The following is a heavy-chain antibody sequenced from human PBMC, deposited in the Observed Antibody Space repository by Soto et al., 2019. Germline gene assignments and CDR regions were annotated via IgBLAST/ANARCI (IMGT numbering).Heavy chain of an antibody. CDR3: ARDLLAAAGADY. V-gene: IGHV1-2*02. Sequence: ASVKVSCKASGYTFTGYYMHLVGQAPGQGLEWMGWINPNSGGTNYAQKFQGRVTMTRDTSISTAYMELSRLRSDDTAVYYCARDLLAAAGADYWGQGTLVTVSS. D-gene: IGHD6-13*01. CDR1: GYTFTGYY. J-gene: IGHJ4*02. CDR2: INPNSGGT.